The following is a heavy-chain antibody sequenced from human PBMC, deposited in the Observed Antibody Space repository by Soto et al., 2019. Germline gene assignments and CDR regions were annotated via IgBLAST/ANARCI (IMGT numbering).Heavy chain of an antibody. D-gene: IGHD2-15*01. Sequence: ASVKVSCKASGYTFTSYDINWVRQASGQGPEWMGWMSPKSGNTGYAQKFQGRVTMTREPSIGTAYMELRSLRSDDTAVFFFAREGVAPYYYYGMDVWGQGTPVTVSS. J-gene: IGHJ6*02. V-gene: IGHV1-8*01. CDR2: MSPKSGNT. CDR3: AREGVAPYYYYGMDV. CDR1: GYTFTSYD.